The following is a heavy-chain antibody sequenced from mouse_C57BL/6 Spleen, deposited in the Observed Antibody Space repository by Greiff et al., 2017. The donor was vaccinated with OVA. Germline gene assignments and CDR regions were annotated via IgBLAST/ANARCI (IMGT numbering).Heavy chain of an antibody. J-gene: IGHJ3*01. CDR1: GYTFTSYW. D-gene: IGHD2-1*01. CDR2: IYPGSGST. Sequence: VQLQQPGAELVKPGASVKMSCKASGYTFTSYWITWVKQRPGQGLEWIGDIYPGSGSTNYNEKFKSKATLTVDTSSSTAYMQLSSLTSEDSAVYYCARGRYGNYVFAYWGQGTLVTVSA. CDR3: ARGRYGNYVFAY. V-gene: IGHV1-55*01.